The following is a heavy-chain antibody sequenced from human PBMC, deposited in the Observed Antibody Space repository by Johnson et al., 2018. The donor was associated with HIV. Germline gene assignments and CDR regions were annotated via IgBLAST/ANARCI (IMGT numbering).Heavy chain of an antibody. V-gene: IGHV3-11*04. Sequence: QEQLVVSGGGLVKPGGSLRLSCAASGFTFSDYYMTWIRQTPGKGLEWVSYISSSGTTVYYADSVKGRFTISRDNAKNYLYLQMNSLRAEDTAVYYCARDQRRSSWYTEGEKVGNAFDIWGQGTMVTVSS. D-gene: IGHD6-13*01. CDR3: ARDQRRSSWYTEGEKVGNAFDI. CDR1: GFTFSDYY. J-gene: IGHJ3*02. CDR2: ISSSGTTV.